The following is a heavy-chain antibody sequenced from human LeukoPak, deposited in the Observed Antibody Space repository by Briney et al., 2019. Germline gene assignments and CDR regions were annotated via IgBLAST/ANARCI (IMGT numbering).Heavy chain of an antibody. CDR2: ISWNSGTI. D-gene: IGHD1-26*01. CDR3: AKGNSGSYSLDWFDP. CDR1: GFTFDDYA. J-gene: IGHJ5*02. V-gene: IGHV3-9*03. Sequence: PGGSLRLSCAASGFTFDDYAMHWVRQAPGKGLEWVSGISWNSGTIGYADSVKGRFIISRDNTKNSLYLQMNSLRPEDMAFYYCAKGNSGSYSLDWFDPWGQGTLVTVSS.